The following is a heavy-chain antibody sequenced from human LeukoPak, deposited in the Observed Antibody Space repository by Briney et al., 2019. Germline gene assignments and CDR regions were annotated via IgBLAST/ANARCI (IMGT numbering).Heavy chain of an antibody. D-gene: IGHD3-10*01. CDR1: EFSVGSNY. CDR2: IYSGGST. J-gene: IGHJ4*02. V-gene: IGHV3-66*01. Sequence: PGGSLRLSGAASEFSVGSNYMTWVRQAPGKGLEWVSLIYSGGSTYYADSVKGRFTISRDNSKNTLYLQMNSLRAEDTAVYYCARVDYGSGSPQTVDYWGQGTLVTVSS. CDR3: ARVDYGSGSPQTVDY.